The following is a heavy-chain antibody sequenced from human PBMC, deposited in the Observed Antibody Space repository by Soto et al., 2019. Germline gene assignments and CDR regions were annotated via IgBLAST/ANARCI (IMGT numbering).Heavy chain of an antibody. D-gene: IGHD5-18*01. CDR2: INPSGGST. J-gene: IGHJ4*02. CDR1: GYTFTSYY. Sequence: VQLVQSGAEVKKPGASVKVSCKTSGYTFTSYYIHWVRQAPGQGLGWMGIINPSGGSTSYAQKFQGRVTMTRDTSTSTVYMELSSLRSEDTAVYYCARRDGGYTYGIDYWGQGTLVTVSS. V-gene: IGHV1-46*01. CDR3: ARRDGGYTYGIDY.